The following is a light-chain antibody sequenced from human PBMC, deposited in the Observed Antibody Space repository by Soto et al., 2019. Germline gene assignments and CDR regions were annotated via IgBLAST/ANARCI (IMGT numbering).Light chain of an antibody. CDR2: KAS. J-gene: IGKJ1*01. CDR1: QSIYSW. CDR3: QQYNTYSW. Sequence: DIHSTQSPSTLSASLGDGVTITCRASQSIYSWLAWYQQKPGKAPKLLIYKASSLESGVPLRFSGSGSGTEFTLTISSLQPDDFATYYCQQYNTYSWFGQGTNVDIK. V-gene: IGKV1-5*03.